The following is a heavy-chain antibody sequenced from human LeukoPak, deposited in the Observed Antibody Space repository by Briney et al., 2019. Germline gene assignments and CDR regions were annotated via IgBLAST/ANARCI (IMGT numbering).Heavy chain of an antibody. J-gene: IGHJ3*02. CDR2: IDDSGST. Sequence: KPSETLSLTCAVYGGSFSGYYWSWIRQPPGKGLEWIGYIDDSGSTNCNPSLKSRVTMSVDTSKKQFSLKLSSVTAADTAVYYCARRRFSLGIWGQGTLVTVSS. CDR3: ARRRFSLGI. CDR1: GGSFSGYY. V-gene: IGHV4-59*08. D-gene: IGHD3-3*02.